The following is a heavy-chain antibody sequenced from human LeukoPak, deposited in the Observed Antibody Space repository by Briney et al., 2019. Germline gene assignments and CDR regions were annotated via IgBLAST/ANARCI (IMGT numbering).Heavy chain of an antibody. D-gene: IGHD6-19*01. CDR2: IGGSGGIS. CDR3: AKGSIVAVASTIDY. J-gene: IGHJ4*02. Sequence: EGSLRLSCAASGFTFSSYAMNWVRQTPGKGLEWVSVIGGSGGISYYADFVRGRFTISRDNSKNTLYMQMNSLRAEDTAVYYCAKGSIVAVASTIDYWGQGTLVTVSS. CDR1: GFTFSSYA. V-gene: IGHV3-23*01.